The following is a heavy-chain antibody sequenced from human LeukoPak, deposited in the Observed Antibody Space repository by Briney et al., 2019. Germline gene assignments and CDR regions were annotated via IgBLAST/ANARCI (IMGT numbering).Heavy chain of an antibody. CDR2: IYTSGST. V-gene: IGHV4-61*02. D-gene: IGHD3-9*01. CDR3: ARLNRDILTGYYSSI. CDR1: GGSISSGSYY. Sequence: SETLSLTCTVSGGSISSGSYYWSWIRQPAGKGLEWIGRIYTSGSTNYNPSLKSRVTISVDTSKNQFSLNLSSVIAADTAVYYCARLNRDILTGYYSSIWGQGTLVTVSS. J-gene: IGHJ4*02.